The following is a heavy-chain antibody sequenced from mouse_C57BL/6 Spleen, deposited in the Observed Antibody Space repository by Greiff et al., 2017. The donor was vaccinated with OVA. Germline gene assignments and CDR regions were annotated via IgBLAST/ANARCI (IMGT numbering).Heavy chain of an antibody. CDR3: ARNEVAYSGFAY. CDR2: IDPSDSYT. V-gene: IGHV1-69*01. CDR1: GYTFTSYW. J-gene: IGHJ3*01. Sequence: QVQLQQPGAELVMPGASVKLSCKASGYTFTSYWMHWVKQRPGQGLEWIGEIDPSDSYTNYNQKFKGKSTLTVDKSSSTAYMQLSSLTSEDSAVYYCARNEVAYSGFAYWGQGTLVTVSA. D-gene: IGHD2-10*01.